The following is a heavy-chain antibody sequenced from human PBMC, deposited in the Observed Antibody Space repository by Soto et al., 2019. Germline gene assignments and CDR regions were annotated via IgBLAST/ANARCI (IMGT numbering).Heavy chain of an antibody. CDR3: AREGSGGDYGMLWGVGGMDV. J-gene: IGHJ6*02. D-gene: IGHD3-9*01. Sequence: QVQLVQSGAEVKKPGASVKVSCKASGYTFTSYGISWVRQAPGQGLEWMGWISAYNGNTNYAQKLQGRVTMTTDTSTSTAYLEQRCPRSDDTAVCYCAREGSGGDYGMLWGVGGMDVWGQGTTVTVSS. CDR1: GYTFTSYG. V-gene: IGHV1-18*01. CDR2: ISAYNGNT.